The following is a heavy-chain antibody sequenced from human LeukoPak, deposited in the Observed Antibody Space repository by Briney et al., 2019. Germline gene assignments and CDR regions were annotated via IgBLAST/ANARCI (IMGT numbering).Heavy chain of an antibody. V-gene: IGHV4-59*01. CDR3: ARDVGATPGYFDY. CDR2: IYYSGNT. J-gene: IGHJ4*02. CDR1: GGSISSYY. Sequence: SETLSLTCTVSGGSISSYYWNWIRQPPGKGLEWIAYIYYSGNTNYNPSLKSRVTISVDTSKNQFSLKLSSVTAADTAAYYCARDVGATPGYFDYWGQGTLVTVSS. D-gene: IGHD1-26*01.